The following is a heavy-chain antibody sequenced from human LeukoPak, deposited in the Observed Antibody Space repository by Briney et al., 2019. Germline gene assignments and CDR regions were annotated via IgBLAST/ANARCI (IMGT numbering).Heavy chain of an antibody. D-gene: IGHD6-13*01. V-gene: IGHV3-7*01. J-gene: IGHJ4*02. CDR2: IKQDGSEK. Sequence: GGSLRLSCAASGFTFRSYWMNWVRQAPGKGLEWVANIKQDGSEKYYVDSVKGRFTISRDNAKNSLDLQMNSLRAEDTAVYYCARRRSLGSSWYVDYWGQGTLVTVSS. CDR3: ARRRSLGSSWYVDY. CDR1: GFTFRSYW.